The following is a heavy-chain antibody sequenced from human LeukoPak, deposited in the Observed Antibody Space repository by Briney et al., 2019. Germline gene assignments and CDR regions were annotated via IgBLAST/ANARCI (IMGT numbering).Heavy chain of an antibody. J-gene: IGHJ6*02. CDR3: AKSYPYYYYGMDV. D-gene: IGHD2-2*01. CDR1: GFTFGDYA. Sequence: GGSLRLSCTASGFTFGDYAMSWVRQAPGKGLEWVSAISGSGGSTYYADSVKGRFTISRDNSKNTLYLQMNSLRAEGTAVYYCAKSYPYYYYGMDVWGQGTTVTVSS. CDR2: ISGSGGST. V-gene: IGHV3-23*01.